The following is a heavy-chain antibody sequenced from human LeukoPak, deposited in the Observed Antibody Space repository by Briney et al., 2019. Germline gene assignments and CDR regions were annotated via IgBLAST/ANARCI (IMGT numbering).Heavy chain of an antibody. CDR1: GLTVSSNC. Sequence: PGGSLRLSCAASGLTVSSNCMSWVRQAPGKGLEWVSYISTSSNYIYYADSVKGRFTISRDNAKNSLYLQMNSLRAEDTAVYYCARVDNDSSGPVAFDIWGQGTMVTVSS. J-gene: IGHJ3*02. CDR2: ISTSSNYI. V-gene: IGHV3-21*01. CDR3: ARVDNDSSGPVAFDI. D-gene: IGHD3-22*01.